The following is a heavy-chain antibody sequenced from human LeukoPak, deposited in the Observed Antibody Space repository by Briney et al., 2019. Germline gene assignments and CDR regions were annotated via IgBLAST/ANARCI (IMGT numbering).Heavy chain of an antibody. V-gene: IGHV4-30-2*01. CDR1: GGSISSGGYY. CDR3: ARGHRLYSSSWDDAFDI. D-gene: IGHD6-13*01. CDR2: IYHSGST. Sequence: SETLSLTCTVSGGSISSGGYYWSWIRQPPGKGLEWIGYIYHSGSTNYNPSLKSRVTISVDKSKNQFSLKLSSVTAADTAVYYCARGHRLYSSSWDDAFDIWGQGTMVTVSS. J-gene: IGHJ3*02.